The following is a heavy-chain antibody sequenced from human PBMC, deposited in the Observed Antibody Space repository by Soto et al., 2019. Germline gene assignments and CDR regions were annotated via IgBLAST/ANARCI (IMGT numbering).Heavy chain of an antibody. CDR3: TRGPRASSTGTGAH. J-gene: IGHJ4*02. CDR1: VFNFTNYC. D-gene: IGHD1-1*01. V-gene: IGHV3-74*01. Sequence: LIVYCSASVFNFTNYCKHWVRKAPGKGLVWGSRINGDGSSTTSADSVKGRFTISRDNGKNTLYLQMNSLRAEDTAVYYCTRGPRASSTGTGAHWAQGTLVTISS. CDR2: INGDGSST.